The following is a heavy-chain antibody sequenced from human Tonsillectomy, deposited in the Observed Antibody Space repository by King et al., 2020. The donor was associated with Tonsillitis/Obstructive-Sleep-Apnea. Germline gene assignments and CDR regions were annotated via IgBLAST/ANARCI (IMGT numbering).Heavy chain of an antibody. CDR2: IFPGDSDT. J-gene: IGHJ5*02. CDR1: GYSFTNYW. V-gene: IGHV5-51*01. CDR3: ARIPRPLDLIVVPTDNNWCDP. Sequence: QLVQSGAEVKKPGESLKISCRGSGYSFTNYWIGWVRQMPGKGLEWMGIIFPGDSDTRYSPSFQGQVTISADKSISTAYLQWSSLKASDTDMYYCARIPRPLDLIVVPTDNNWCDPWGQGTLVTVSS. D-gene: IGHD2-2*01.